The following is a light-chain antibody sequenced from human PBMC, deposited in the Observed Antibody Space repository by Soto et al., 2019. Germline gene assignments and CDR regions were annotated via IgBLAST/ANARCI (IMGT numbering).Light chain of an antibody. CDR2: EVT. CDR1: SSDVGGFDS. J-gene: IGLJ1*01. CDR3: RSYTSSNTLV. V-gene: IGLV2-14*01. Sequence: QSVLTQPASVSGSPGQSITLSCTGTSSDVGGFDSVSWYQQHPGSAPKLMIYEVTNRPSGVSHRFSGSKSGNTASLTISGLQTEDEADYYCRSYTSSNTLVFGTGTKLTVL.